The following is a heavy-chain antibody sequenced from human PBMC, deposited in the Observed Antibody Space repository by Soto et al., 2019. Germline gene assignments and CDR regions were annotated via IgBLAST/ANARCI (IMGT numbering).Heavy chain of an antibody. D-gene: IGHD3-9*01. Sequence: QPGGSLRLSCAASGFTFSSYGMHWVRQAPGKGLEWVAVIWYDGSNKYYADSVKGRFTISRDNSKNTLYLQMNSLRAEDTAVYYCARDFRLRYFEKYGMDVWGQGTTVTVSS. CDR1: GFTFSSYG. V-gene: IGHV3-33*01. J-gene: IGHJ6*02. CDR3: ARDFRLRYFEKYGMDV. CDR2: IWYDGSNK.